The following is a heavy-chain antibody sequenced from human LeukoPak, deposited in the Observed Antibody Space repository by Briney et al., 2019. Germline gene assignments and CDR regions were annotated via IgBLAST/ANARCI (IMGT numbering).Heavy chain of an antibody. V-gene: IGHV3-64*01. Sequence: GGPLRLSCAASGFTFSSYAMHWVRQAPGKGLEYVSAISSNGGSTYYANSVKGRFTISRDNSKNTLYLQMGSLRAEDMAVYYCARGPRWLPNDDWFDPWGQGTLVTVSS. D-gene: IGHD5-24*01. CDR2: ISSNGGST. CDR3: ARGPRWLPNDDWFDP. CDR1: GFTFSSYA. J-gene: IGHJ5*02.